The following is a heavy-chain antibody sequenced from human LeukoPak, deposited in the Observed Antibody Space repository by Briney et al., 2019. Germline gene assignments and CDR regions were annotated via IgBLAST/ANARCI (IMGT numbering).Heavy chain of an antibody. D-gene: IGHD3-3*01. J-gene: IGHJ6*02. CDR3: ARGTDFWSGYPTRYYYYYGMDV. Sequence: ASVKVSCKASGYTFTGYYMHWVRQAPGQGLEWMGWINPNSGGTNYAQKFQGRVTMTRDTSISTAYMELSRLRSDDTAVYYCARGTDFWSGYPTRYYYYYGMDVWGQGTTVTVSS. CDR1: GYTFTGYY. V-gene: IGHV1-2*02. CDR2: INPNSGGT.